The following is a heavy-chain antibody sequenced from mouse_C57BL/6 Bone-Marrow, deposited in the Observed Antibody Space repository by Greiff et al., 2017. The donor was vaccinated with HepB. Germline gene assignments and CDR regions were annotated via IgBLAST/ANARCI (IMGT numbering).Heavy chain of an antibody. CDR3: AKDGNEYYGSSDGDYFDY. V-gene: IGHV2-5*01. J-gene: IGHJ2*01. Sequence: VQLQQSGPGLVQPSQSLSITCTVSGFSLTSYGVHWVRQSPGKGLEWLGVIWRGGSTDYNAAFMSRLSITKDNSKSQVFFKMNSLQADDTAIYYCAKDGNEYYGSSDGDYFDYWGQGTTLTVSS. D-gene: IGHD1-1*01. CDR1: GFSLTSYG. CDR2: IWRGGST.